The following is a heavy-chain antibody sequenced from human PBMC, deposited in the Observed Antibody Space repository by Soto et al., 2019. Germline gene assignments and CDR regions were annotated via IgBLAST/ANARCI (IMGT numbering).Heavy chain of an antibody. V-gene: IGHV4-59*01. Sequence: TSETLSLTCTVSGGSISSYYWSWIRQPPGKGLEWIGYIYYSGSTNYNPSLKSRVTISVDTSKNQFSLKLSSVTAADTAVYYCARATYYYYGMDVWGQGTTVTV. CDR2: IYYSGST. CDR3: ARATYYYYGMDV. J-gene: IGHJ6*02. CDR1: GGSISSYY.